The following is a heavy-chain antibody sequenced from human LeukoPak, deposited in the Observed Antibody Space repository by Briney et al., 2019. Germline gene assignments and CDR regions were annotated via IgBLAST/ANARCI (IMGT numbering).Heavy chain of an antibody. Sequence: ASVKVSCKASGYTFTAYYIHWVRQAPGHGLKCMRWISPNSGGTNYAQKFQGRVTVTRDTSISTAYLELSGLISDDTAVYYCARGRAQNEDQWLLQGYWGQGTLVTISS. CDR2: ISPNSGGT. CDR3: ARGRAQNEDQWLLQGY. D-gene: IGHD5-12*01. V-gene: IGHV1-2*02. CDR1: GYTFTAYY. J-gene: IGHJ4*02.